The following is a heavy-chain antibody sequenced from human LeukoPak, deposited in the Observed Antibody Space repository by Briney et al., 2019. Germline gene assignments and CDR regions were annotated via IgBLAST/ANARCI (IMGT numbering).Heavy chain of an antibody. D-gene: IGHD3-16*01. J-gene: IGHJ4*02. CDR2: IYYSGST. CDR1: GGSISSSSYY. V-gene: IGHV4-39*07. CDR3: ARVARGDYVWGSCSFDY. Sequence: PSETLSLTCTASGGSISSSSYYWGWIRQPPGKGLEWIGSIYYSGSTYYNPSLKSRVTISVDTSKNQFSLKLSSVTAADTAVYYCARVARGDYVWGSCSFDYWGQGTLVTVSS.